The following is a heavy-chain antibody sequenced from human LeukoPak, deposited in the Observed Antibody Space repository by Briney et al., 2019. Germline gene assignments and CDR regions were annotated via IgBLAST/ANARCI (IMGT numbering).Heavy chain of an antibody. Sequence: GGSLRLSCAASGVTFSSYSMDWVRQAPGKGLEWVSSISSSSSYIYYADSVKGRFTISRDNAKNSLYLQMNSLRAEDTAVYYRARDTYYYDSSGYHFSYWGQGTLVTVSS. CDR1: GVTFSSYS. CDR2: ISSSSSYI. V-gene: IGHV3-21*01. J-gene: IGHJ4*02. CDR3: ARDTYYYDSSGYHFSY. D-gene: IGHD3-22*01.